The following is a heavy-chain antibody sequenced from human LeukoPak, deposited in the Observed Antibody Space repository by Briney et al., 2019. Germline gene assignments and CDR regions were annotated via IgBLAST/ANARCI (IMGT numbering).Heavy chain of an antibody. CDR2: IFPGDSDT. D-gene: IGHD1-26*01. CDR3: ATGPYSGSYFLDY. J-gene: IGHJ4*02. Sequence: GESLKISCKGSGYSFTSYWIGWVRQKPGKGLEWMGLIFPGDSDTRYSPSFQGQVTISADKSISTAYLQWSSLKASDTAMYYCATGPYSGSYFLDYWGQGTLVTVSS. V-gene: IGHV5-51*01. CDR1: GYSFTSYW.